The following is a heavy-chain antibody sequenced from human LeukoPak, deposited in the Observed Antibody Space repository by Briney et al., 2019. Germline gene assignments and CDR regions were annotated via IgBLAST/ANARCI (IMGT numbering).Heavy chain of an antibody. CDR3: ARGIGAADF. J-gene: IGHJ4*02. CDR2: IYHSGST. V-gene: IGHV4-4*02. CDR1: GASISNTSW. Sequence: SGTLSLTCAVSGASISNTSWWSWVRQPPGKGLEWIGEIYHSGSTDYNPSLQSRVTISVDKSKDQLSLKLSSVTAADTAVYYCARGIGAADFWGQGILVTVSP. D-gene: IGHD3-16*01.